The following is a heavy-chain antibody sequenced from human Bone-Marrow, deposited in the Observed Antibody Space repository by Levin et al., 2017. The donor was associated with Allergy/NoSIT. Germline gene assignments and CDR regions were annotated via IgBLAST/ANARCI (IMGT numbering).Heavy chain of an antibody. CDR1: GFTVSSNY. Sequence: GESLKISCAASGFTVSSNYMSWVRQAPGKGLEWVSVIYSGGSTYYADSVKGRFTISRDNSKNTLYLQMNSLRAEDTAVYYCARQTTVTTLYYFDYWGQGTLVTVSS. D-gene: IGHD4-17*01. V-gene: IGHV3-66*04. CDR2: IYSGGST. J-gene: IGHJ4*02. CDR3: ARQTTVTTLYYFDY.